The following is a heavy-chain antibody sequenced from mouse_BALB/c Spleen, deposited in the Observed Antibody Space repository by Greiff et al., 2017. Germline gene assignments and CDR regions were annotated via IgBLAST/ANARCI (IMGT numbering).Heavy chain of an antibody. Sequence: EVKLVESGGGLVQPGGSLKLSCAASGFTFSSYTMSWVRQTPEKRLEWVAYISNGGGSTYYPDTVKGRFTISRDNAKNTLYLQMSSLKSEDTAMYYCARQDYRYDVDYAMDYWGQGTSVTVSS. J-gene: IGHJ4*01. CDR2: ISNGGGST. D-gene: IGHD2-14*01. CDR1: GFTFSSYT. CDR3: ARQDYRYDVDYAMDY. V-gene: IGHV5-12-2*01.